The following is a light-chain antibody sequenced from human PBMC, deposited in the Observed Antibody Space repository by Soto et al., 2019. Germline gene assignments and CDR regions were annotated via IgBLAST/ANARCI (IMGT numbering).Light chain of an antibody. V-gene: IGKV3-20*01. CDR1: QSVSSSY. J-gene: IGKJ1*01. CDR3: QEYGTSRT. Sequence: EIVLTQSPGTLSLSPGERATLSCRASQSVSSSYLAWYQQRPGQAPRLRIYGASSSATDIPDRFSGSGSGIDFTLTLSRLEPEDFAVYYCQEYGTSRTFGQGTKVEIK. CDR2: GAS.